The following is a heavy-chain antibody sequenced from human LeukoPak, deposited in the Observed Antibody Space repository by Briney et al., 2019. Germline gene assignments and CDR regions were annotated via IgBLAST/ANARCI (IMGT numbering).Heavy chain of an antibody. D-gene: IGHD7-27*01. CDR2: VYSSVST. Sequence: SETLSLTCTVSGGSLSRYYWFWIRQSPGKGPEWIGYVYSSVSTNYNPSLKSRVTISIDTFENQFSLKLTSMTAADTAVYYCARGSYGDPIDNWGQGILVTVSS. CDR3: ARGSYGDPIDN. V-gene: IGHV4-59*01. CDR1: GGSLSRYY. J-gene: IGHJ4*02.